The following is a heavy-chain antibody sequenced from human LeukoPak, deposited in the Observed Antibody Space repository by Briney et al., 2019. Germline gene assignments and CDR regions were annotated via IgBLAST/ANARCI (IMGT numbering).Heavy chain of an antibody. CDR1: GFTFSSYA. V-gene: IGHV3-23*01. D-gene: IGHD2-2*01. CDR3: ARSPTSWYFDY. CDR2: ISGSGGST. Sequence: GGSLRLSCAASGFTFSSYAMSWVRQAPGKGLEWVSAISGSGGSTYYADSVKGRFTISRDNSKNTLYLQMNSLRPEDTSVYYCARSPTSWYFDYWGQGTLVTVSS. J-gene: IGHJ4*02.